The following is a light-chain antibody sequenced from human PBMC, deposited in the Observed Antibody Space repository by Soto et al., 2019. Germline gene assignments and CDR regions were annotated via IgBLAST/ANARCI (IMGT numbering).Light chain of an antibody. CDR1: SSDIGGYNY. CDR2: EVT. J-gene: IGLJ1*01. CDR3: RSYTISSTYV. Sequence: QSVLTQPASVSGSPGQSITLSCTGTSSDIGGYNYVSWYQQHPGEAPKLMIYEVTNRPSGVSNRFSGSKSGSTASLTISGLQAEDEADYYCRSYTISSTYVFGTGTKLTVL. V-gene: IGLV2-14*01.